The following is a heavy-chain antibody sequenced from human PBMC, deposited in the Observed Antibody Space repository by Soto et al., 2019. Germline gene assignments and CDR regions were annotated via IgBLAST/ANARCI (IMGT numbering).Heavy chain of an antibody. Sequence: EVQLVESGGGLVQPGGSLRLSCAASGFTFSSYSMNWVRQAPGKGLEWVSYISSSSSTIYYADSVKGRFTISRDNAKNSLYLQMNSLRDEDTAVYYWARESSCYNWFDPWGQGTLVTVSS. CDR2: ISSSSSTI. J-gene: IGHJ5*02. D-gene: IGHD2-2*01. CDR3: ARESSCYNWFDP. CDR1: GFTFSSYS. V-gene: IGHV3-48*02.